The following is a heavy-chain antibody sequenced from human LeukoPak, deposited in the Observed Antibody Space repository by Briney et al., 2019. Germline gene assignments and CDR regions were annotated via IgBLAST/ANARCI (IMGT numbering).Heavy chain of an antibody. CDR2: ISGSGGST. V-gene: IGHV3-23*01. CDR3: AKASRDIPAAGPSGYYFDY. Sequence: GGSLRLSCAASGFTFSSYGMSWVRQAPGKGLEWVSAISGSGGSTYYADSVKGRFTISRDNSKNTLYLRMNSLRAEDTAIYYCAKASRDIPAAGPSGYYFDYWGQGTLVTVSS. D-gene: IGHD6-13*01. J-gene: IGHJ4*02. CDR1: GFTFSSYG.